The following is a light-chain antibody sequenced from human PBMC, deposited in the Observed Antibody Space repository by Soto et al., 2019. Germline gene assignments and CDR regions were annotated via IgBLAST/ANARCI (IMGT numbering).Light chain of an antibody. CDR2: DAS. Sequence: EIVLTQSPVTLSLSPGERATLSCRASQSINNYLAWYQQKPGQPPRLLIYDASNRATAIPVRFSGSGSGTDFTITSSSLEPEDSAVYYCQYRGIWPPGATFGGGTKVEIK. CDR3: QYRGIWPPGAT. J-gene: IGKJ4*01. CDR1: QSINNY. V-gene: IGKV3-11*01.